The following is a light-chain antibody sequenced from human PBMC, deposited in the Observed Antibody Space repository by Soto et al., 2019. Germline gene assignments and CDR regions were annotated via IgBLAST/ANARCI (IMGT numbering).Light chain of an antibody. CDR1: QSVSSSY. J-gene: IGKJ2*01. V-gene: IGKV3-20*01. CDR3: QQYGSSPPMYT. CDR2: GAS. Sequence: EIVLTQSPDTLSLSPGERATLSCRASQSVSSSYLAWYQQKPGQAPRLLIYGASSRATGIPDRFSGSGSGTDFTLTISRLEPEDFAVYYCQQYGSSPPMYTFGQGTKREIK.